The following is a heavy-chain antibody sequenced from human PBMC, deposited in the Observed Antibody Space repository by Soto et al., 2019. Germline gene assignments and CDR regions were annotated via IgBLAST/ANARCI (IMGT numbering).Heavy chain of an antibody. CDR1: GFTFSSYA. CDR3: AKPPINYDSSGYFFDY. CDR2: ISGSGGST. D-gene: IGHD3-22*01. V-gene: IGHV3-23*01. Sequence: GGSLRLSCAASGFTFSSYAISWVRQAPGKGLEWVSAISGSGGSTYYADSVKGRFTISRDNSKNTLYLQMNSLRAEDTAVYYCAKPPINYDSSGYFFDYWGQGTLVTVSS. J-gene: IGHJ4*02.